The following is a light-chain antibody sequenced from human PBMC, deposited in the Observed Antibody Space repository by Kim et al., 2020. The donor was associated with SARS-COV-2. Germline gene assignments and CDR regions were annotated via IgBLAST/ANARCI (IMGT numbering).Light chain of an antibody. J-gene: IGLJ3*02. CDR1: KLGDKY. Sequence: SYELTQPPSVSVSPGQTASITCSGDKLGDKYACWYQQKPGQSPVLVIYQDSKRPSGIPERFSGSNSGNTATLTISRNQAMDEADYYCQAWDSSTAVFGGGTQLTVL. V-gene: IGLV3-1*01. CDR3: QAWDSSTAV. CDR2: QDS.